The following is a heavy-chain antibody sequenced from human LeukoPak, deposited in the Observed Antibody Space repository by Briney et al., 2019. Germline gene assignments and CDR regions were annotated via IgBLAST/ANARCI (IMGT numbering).Heavy chain of an antibody. D-gene: IGHD3-22*01. CDR1: CGXISSGAYY. CDR2: IYYSGST. Sequence: TPSLTCTVSCGXISSGAYYWSWIRQHPGKGLEWIGYIYYSGSTYYNPSLKSRLTISVDTSKNQFSLNLSSVTAADTAVYYCARAYDTSGYFDYWGQGTLVTVSS. J-gene: IGHJ4*02. V-gene: IGHV4-31*03. CDR3: ARAYDTSGYFDY.